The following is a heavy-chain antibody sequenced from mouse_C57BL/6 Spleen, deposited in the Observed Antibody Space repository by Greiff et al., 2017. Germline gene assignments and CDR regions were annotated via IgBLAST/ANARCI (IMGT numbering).Heavy chain of an antibody. CDR3: ARNDGYYAMDK. Sequence: VQLQQPGAELVRPGSSVKLSCKASGYTFTSYWMHWVKQRPIQGLEWIGNIDPSDSETHYNQKFKDKATLTVDKSSSTAYMQLSRLTSEDSAIDYCARNDGYYAMDKWGEETSVTVSS. D-gene: IGHD2-3*01. V-gene: IGHV1-52*01. CDR1: GYTFTSYW. J-gene: IGHJ4*01. CDR2: IDPSDSET.